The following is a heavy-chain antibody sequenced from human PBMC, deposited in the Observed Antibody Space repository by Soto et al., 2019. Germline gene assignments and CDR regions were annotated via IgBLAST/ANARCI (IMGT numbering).Heavy chain of an antibody. D-gene: IGHD3-3*01. V-gene: IGHV1-18*04. Sequence: QVQLVQSGPEVKKPGGSVKVSCKACGYTFPTCGFSWVRQAHGQGLEWVGWIGADNSDTTYAQKFQGRVTMTIDTSTTTSYMELRSLTTDDTAVYFCARDWSGAEGFDPWGQGTLVTVSS. CDR3: ARDWSGAEGFDP. CDR2: IGADNSDT. J-gene: IGHJ5*02. CDR1: GYTFPTCG.